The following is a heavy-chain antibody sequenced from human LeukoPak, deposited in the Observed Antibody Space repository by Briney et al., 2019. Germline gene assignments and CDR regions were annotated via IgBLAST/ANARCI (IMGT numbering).Heavy chain of an antibody. Sequence: PSETLSLTCAVSGGSISSSNWWSWVRQPPGKGLEWIGEIYHSGGTNYNPSLKSRVTISVDKSKNQFSLNLSSVTAADTAVYYCARVLRYCSGGNCYSGGLGYMDVWGKGTTVTISS. D-gene: IGHD2-15*01. J-gene: IGHJ6*03. V-gene: IGHV4-4*02. CDR1: GGSISSSNW. CDR3: ARVLRYCSGGNCYSGGLGYMDV. CDR2: IYHSGGT.